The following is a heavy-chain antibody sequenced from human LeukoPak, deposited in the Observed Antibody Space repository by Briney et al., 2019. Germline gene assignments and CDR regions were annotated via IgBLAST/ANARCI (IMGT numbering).Heavy chain of an antibody. CDR2: TYYRSRWGN. CDR1: GDSVSNNIAT. V-gene: IGHV6-1*01. Sequence: SQTLSLTCAISGDSVSNNIATWNWVRQSPSRGLEWLGRTYYRSRWGNDYAISVKGRITINPDTSRNQFSPQLNSVTPEDTAVYYCVRDSDDYYWALDFWGQGPPVPVSS. D-gene: IGHD3-10*01. J-gene: IGHJ4*02. CDR3: VRDSDDYYWALDF.